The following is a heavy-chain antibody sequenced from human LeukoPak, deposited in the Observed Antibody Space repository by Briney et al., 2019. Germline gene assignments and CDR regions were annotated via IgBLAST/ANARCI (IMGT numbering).Heavy chain of an antibody. CDR2: IVVGSGNT. J-gene: IGHJ5*02. CDR3: AAGRYYDSSHPFDP. V-gene: IGHV1-58*01. Sequence: SVKVSCKASGFTFTSSAVQWVRQARGQRLEWIGWIVVGSGNTNYAQKFQERVTITRDISTSTAYMELSSLRSEDTAVYYCAAGRYYDSSHPFDPWGQGTLVTVSS. CDR1: GFTFTSSA. D-gene: IGHD3-22*01.